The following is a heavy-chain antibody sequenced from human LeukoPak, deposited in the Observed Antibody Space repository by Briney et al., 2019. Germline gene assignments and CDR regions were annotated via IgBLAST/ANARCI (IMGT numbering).Heavy chain of an antibody. CDR2: IYSPGTN. Sequence: SETLSLTCTVSAGSINSGDYYWSWIRQPAGKGLEWIGRIYSPGTNYNYNPSVKSRVTISIDTSKNQFSLTLTSVTAADTAVYYCARGIGTSYDSSRDAFDIWGQGTMVTVSS. CDR1: AGSINSGDYY. D-gene: IGHD3-22*01. V-gene: IGHV4-61*02. J-gene: IGHJ3*02. CDR3: ARGIGTSYDSSRDAFDI.